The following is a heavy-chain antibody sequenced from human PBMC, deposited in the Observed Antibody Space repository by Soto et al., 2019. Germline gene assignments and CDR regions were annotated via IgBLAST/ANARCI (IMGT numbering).Heavy chain of an antibody. CDR1: GYTFTSYG. J-gene: IGHJ6*02. CDR3: ATETVLTVAGVIITSTYYPYYDMEV. V-gene: IGHV1-18*04. CDR2: ISAYDANT. D-gene: IGHD3-10*01. Sequence: ASVKVSCKASGYTFTSYGISWVRQAPVQGLEWMGWISAYDANTNYAQKLQGRVTMTTDTSTSTAYMELRSLRSDDTAVYYCATETVLTVAGVIITSTYYPYYDMEVWGQGTTVTVSS.